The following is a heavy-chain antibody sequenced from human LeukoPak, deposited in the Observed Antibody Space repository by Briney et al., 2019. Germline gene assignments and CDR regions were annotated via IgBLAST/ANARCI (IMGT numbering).Heavy chain of an antibody. CDR1: GYTFTSYD. V-gene: IGHV1-8*01. CDR3: ARTGYCSGGSCPPNWFDP. Sequence: ASVKVSCKASGYTFTSYDINWVRQGTGQGLEWMGWMNPNSGNTGYAQKFQGRVTMTRNTSISTAYMGLSSLRSEDTAVYYCARTGYCSGGSCPPNWFDPWGQGTLVTVSS. J-gene: IGHJ5*02. CDR2: MNPNSGNT. D-gene: IGHD2-15*01.